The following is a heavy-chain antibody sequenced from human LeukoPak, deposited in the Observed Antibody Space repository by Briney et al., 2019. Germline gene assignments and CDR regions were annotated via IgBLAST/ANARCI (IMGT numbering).Heavy chain of an antibody. V-gene: IGHV1-69*01. CDR2: IIPIFGTA. Sequence: GSSVKVSCKASGGTFSSYAISWVRQAPGQGLEWMGGIIPIFGTANYAQKFQGRVTITADESTSTAYMELSSLRSEDTAVYYCARVASGPVYDFWSGYLYYWGQGTLVTVSS. J-gene: IGHJ4*02. D-gene: IGHD3-3*01. CDR3: ARVASGPVYDFWSGYLYY. CDR1: GGTFSSYA.